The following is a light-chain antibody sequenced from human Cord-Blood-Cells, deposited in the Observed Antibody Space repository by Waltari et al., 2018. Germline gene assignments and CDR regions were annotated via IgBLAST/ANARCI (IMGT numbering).Light chain of an antibody. Sequence: NFMLTQPHSVSESPGKTVTISCTCSSGSIASNYVQWSQQRPGSSPTTVIYEDNQRPSGVPDRFSGSIDSSSNSASLTISGLKTEDEADYYCQSYDSSNHWVFGGGTKLTVL. CDR2: EDN. J-gene: IGLJ3*02. CDR1: SGSIASNY. V-gene: IGLV6-57*01. CDR3: QSYDSSNHWV.